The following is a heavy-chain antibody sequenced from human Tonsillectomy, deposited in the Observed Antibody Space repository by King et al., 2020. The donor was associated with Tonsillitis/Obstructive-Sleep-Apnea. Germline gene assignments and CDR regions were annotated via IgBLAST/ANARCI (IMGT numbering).Heavy chain of an antibody. CDR3: ARDVVVPAAMFSSSSGYYHYYMDV. CDR1: GYTFTSFA. CDR2: INTNTGNP. Sequence: VQLVESGSELKKPGASVNVSCKASGYTFTSFAMNWVRQAPGQGLEWMGWINTNTGNPTYAQDFTGRFVFSLDTSVSTAYLEISSLQAEDTAVYYCARDVVVPAAMFSSSSGYYHYYMDVWGKGTTVTVSS. D-gene: IGHD2-2*01. V-gene: IGHV7-4-1*02. J-gene: IGHJ6*03.